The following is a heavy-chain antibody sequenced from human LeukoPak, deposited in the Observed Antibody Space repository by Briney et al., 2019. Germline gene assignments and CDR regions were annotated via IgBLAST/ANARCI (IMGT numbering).Heavy chain of an antibody. CDR2: IIPIFGTA. Sequence: GASVKVSCKASGGTFSSYAISWVRQAPGQGLEWMGGIIPIFGTANYAQKFQGRVTITADESTSTAYMELSSLRAEDTAVYYCAKAEVIQTGGFDYWGQGTLVTVSS. V-gene: IGHV1-69*13. CDR3: AKAEVIQTGGFDY. D-gene: IGHD3-16*01. J-gene: IGHJ4*02. CDR1: GGTFSSYA.